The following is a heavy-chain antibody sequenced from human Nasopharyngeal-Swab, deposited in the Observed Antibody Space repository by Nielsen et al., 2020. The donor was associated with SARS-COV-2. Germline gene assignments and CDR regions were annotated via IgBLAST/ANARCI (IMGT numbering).Heavy chain of an antibody. V-gene: IGHV3-9*01. CDR1: GFTFDDYA. CDR2: ISWNSGTI. Sequence: GGSLRLSCAASGFTFDDYAMHWVRQAPGKGLEWVSGISWNSGTIGYADSVKGRFTISRDNAKNSLFLQMNSLRTEDTALYCCARDAARSWYNWFDPWGQGTLVTVSS. D-gene: IGHD6-13*01. CDR3: ARDAARSWYNWFDP. J-gene: IGHJ5*02.